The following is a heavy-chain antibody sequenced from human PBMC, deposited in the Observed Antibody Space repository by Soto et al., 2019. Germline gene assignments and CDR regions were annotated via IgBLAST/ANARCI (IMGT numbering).Heavy chain of an antibody. CDR1: GYIFTSYY. CDR3: ARGNRIEAFDI. V-gene: IGHV1-18*04. D-gene: IGHD2-15*01. CDR2: ISAYNGNT. J-gene: IGHJ3*02. Sequence: ASVKVSCKASGYIFTSYYIHWVRQAPGQGLEWMGWISAYNGNTNYAQKLQGRVTMTTDTSTSTAYMELRSLTSDDTAVYYCARGNRIEAFDIWGQGTMVTVSS.